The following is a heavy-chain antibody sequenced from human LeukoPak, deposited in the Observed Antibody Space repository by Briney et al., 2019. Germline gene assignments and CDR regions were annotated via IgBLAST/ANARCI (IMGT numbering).Heavy chain of an antibody. J-gene: IGHJ5*02. V-gene: IGHV3-7*01. CDR2: IKLDGSEK. D-gene: IGHD1-7*01. Sequence: QSGGSLRLSCAASGFTFSNYWMSWVRQAPGKGLEWVASIKLDGSEKYYVDSATGRFTISRDNAKNSLYLQMNSLRAEDTAVYYCARDENYGWFDPWGQGTLVTVSS. CDR1: GFTFSNYW. CDR3: ARDENYGWFDP.